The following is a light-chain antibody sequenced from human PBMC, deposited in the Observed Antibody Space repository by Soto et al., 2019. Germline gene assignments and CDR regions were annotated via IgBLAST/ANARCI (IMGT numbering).Light chain of an antibody. CDR2: AAS. CDR3: KQYNNWPPWT. CDR1: ARSSRD. V-gene: IGKV3-15*01. Sequence: ILMTPSPATLSVSPGERVILXCRASARSSRDLPWHRQKPDKAPRLLLXAASTRATGIQARLSGSGSGREFTLNISSLQSEDFAVYFCKQYNNWPPWTFGQGTKVDIK. J-gene: IGKJ1*01.